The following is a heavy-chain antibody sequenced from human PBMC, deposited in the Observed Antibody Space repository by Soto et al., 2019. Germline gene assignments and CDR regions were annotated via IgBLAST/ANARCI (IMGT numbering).Heavy chain of an antibody. D-gene: IGHD6-19*01. J-gene: IGHJ4*02. CDR1: GYSISSGYY. V-gene: IGHV4-38-2*01. Sequence: LSLTCAVSGYSISSGYYWGWIRQPPGKGLEWIGSIYHSGSIYYNPSLKSRVTISVDTSKNQFSLKLSSVTAADTAVYYCARTGAVACNDGTFECWGQGTLVTVSS. CDR3: ARTGAVACNDGTFEC. CDR2: IYHSGSI.